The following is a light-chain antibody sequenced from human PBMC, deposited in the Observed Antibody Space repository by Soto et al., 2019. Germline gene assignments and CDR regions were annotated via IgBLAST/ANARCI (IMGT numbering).Light chain of an antibody. Sequence: ALQLTQSPSSLSASVGDRVTITCRASQGISSALAWYQQKPGETPKVLIYDASSLQSGVPTRFSGRGSGTDFTLTISSLQPEDSATYYCQQFNTYPLFGPGTKVDVK. CDR1: QGISSA. V-gene: IGKV1-13*02. CDR3: QQFNTYPL. CDR2: DAS. J-gene: IGKJ3*01.